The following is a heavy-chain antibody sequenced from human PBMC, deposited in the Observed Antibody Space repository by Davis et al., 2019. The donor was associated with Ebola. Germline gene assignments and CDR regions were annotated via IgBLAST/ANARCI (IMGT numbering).Heavy chain of an antibody. CDR1: GYPISNSNF. J-gene: IGHJ2*01. V-gene: IGHV4-28*01. Sequence: SETLSLTCAVSGYPISNSNFWGWIRQSPGKRLEWIGYISYIGSTYYNPSLKTRVTMSVDMSVNQFSLQLSSVTALDTAVYYCARTTKITGDGDWYFDLWGRGTLVTVSS. D-gene: IGHD7-27*01. CDR3: ARTTKITGDGDWYFDL. CDR2: ISYIGST.